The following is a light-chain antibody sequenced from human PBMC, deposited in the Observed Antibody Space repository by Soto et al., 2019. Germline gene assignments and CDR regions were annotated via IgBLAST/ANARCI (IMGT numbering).Light chain of an antibody. V-gene: IGLV1-40*01. Sequence: QAVVTQPPSVSGAPGQRVTISCTGSSSNIGARYDVHWYQHLPGTAPKLLIDGNNNRPSGVPDRFSGSKSGTSASLAITGLQAEDEADYYCQSYDISLSAWVFGGGTKLTVL. J-gene: IGLJ2*01. CDR1: SSNIGARYD. CDR2: GNN. CDR3: QSYDISLSAWV.